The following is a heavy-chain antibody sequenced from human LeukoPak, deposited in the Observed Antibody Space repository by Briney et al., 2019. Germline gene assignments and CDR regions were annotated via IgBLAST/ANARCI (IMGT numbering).Heavy chain of an antibody. J-gene: IGHJ5*02. D-gene: IGHD6-19*01. CDR1: GGSFSGYY. Sequence: SETLSLTCAVYGGSFSGYYWSWIRQPPGKGLEWIGSIYHSGKAYYNPSLKSRVTISLHTSKNQFSLNLSSVTAADTAVYCCARDRIAVTDPPNWFDPWGQGTLVTVSS. V-gene: IGHV4-34*01. CDR3: ARDRIAVTDPPNWFDP. CDR2: IYHSGKA.